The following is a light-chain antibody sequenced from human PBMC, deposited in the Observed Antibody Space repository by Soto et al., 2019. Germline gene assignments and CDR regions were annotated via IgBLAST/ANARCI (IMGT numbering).Light chain of an antibody. Sequence: EIVLTQSPGTLSLSPGERATLSCRASQSVSSNYLVWYQQKPGQAPRPLIYGASTRATGIPDRFGGSGSGTDFTLTISRLEPEDFAVYYCQQYAGSSYTFGQETKLEIK. J-gene: IGKJ2*01. CDR3: QQYAGSSYT. V-gene: IGKV3-20*01. CDR2: GAS. CDR1: QSVSSNY.